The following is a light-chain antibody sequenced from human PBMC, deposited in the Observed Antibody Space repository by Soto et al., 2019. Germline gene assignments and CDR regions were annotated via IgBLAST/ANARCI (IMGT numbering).Light chain of an antibody. CDR2: SAS. J-gene: IGKJ5*01. Sequence: IQLTQSPSSLSASVGDRVTSTCQASRGISSYLAWYQQKPGKAPKLLVYSASTLQSGVPSRFSGSRSGPDFTLTISSLQPEDSATYFCQQLNSYPQTFGQGTRPEIK. V-gene: IGKV1-9*01. CDR1: RGISSY. CDR3: QQLNSYPQT.